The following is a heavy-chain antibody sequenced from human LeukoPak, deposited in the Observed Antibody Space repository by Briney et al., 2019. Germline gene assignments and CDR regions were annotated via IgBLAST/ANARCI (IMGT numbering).Heavy chain of an antibody. V-gene: IGHV4-59*08. CDR2: IYYSGST. CDR1: GGSIGSYY. Sequence: SETLSLTCTVSGGSIGSYYWSWIRQPPGKGLEWIGYIYYSGSTNYNPSLKSRVTISVDTSKNQFSLKLSSVTAADTAVYYCARHKGYIRWDYFDYWGQGTLVTVSS. D-gene: IGHD5-18*01. J-gene: IGHJ4*02. CDR3: ARHKGYIRWDYFDY.